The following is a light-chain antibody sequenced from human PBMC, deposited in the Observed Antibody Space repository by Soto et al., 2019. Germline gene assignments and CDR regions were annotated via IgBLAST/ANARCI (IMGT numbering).Light chain of an antibody. Sequence: QSVLTQPHSASGTPGQRVTISCSGSSSNIGTSSVHWFQQLPGTALKLLISTTNQRPSGVPERFSGSKSGTSASLAISGLQSEDEADYYGAAWDDSLNGHVFGTGTKLTV. CDR3: AAWDDSLNGHV. CDR2: TTN. J-gene: IGLJ1*01. V-gene: IGLV1-44*01. CDR1: SSNIGTSS.